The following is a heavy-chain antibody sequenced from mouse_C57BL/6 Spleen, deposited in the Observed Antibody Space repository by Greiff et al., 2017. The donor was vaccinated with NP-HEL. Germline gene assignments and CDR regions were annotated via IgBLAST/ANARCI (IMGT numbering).Heavy chain of an antibody. CDR2: ISRGSSTT. D-gene: IGHD1-1*01. J-gene: IGHJ2*01. V-gene: IGHV5-17*01. CDR3: ARRAFYGFDY. CDR1: GFTFSDYG. Sequence: EVMLVESGGGLVKPGGSLKLSCAASGFTFSDYGMHWVRQAPEQGLEWVAYISRGSSTTYYADTVKGRSTISRDNAKNTLCLQMTRLTAEDTAMYYCARRAFYGFDYWGKGTTLTVSS.